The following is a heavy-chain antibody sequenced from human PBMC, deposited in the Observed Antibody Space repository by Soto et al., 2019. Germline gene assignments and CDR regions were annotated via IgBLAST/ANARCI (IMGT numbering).Heavy chain of an antibody. J-gene: IGHJ1*01. D-gene: IGHD3-16*01. Sequence: QVQLVESGEGVVQPGTSLRVSCVGSGFTFTSYVIHWVRQAPGKGLEWVALTSYDGSDKYYGDSVRGRFTISRDNSRNTVDLQMDSLRLEDTALYYCARWGTTGGLDVWGQGTLVSVSS. CDR2: TSYDGSDK. CDR3: ARWGTTGGLDV. V-gene: IGHV3-30*19. CDR1: GFTFTSYV.